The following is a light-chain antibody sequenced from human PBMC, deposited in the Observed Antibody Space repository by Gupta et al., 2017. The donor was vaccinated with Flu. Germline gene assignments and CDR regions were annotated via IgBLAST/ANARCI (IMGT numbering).Light chain of an antibody. CDR2: GAS. J-gene: IGKJ1*01. V-gene: IGKV4-1*01. CDR3: QQYYRAPPWT. CDR1: QSVVYSSNKKNY. Sequence: GERATIKCKSSQSVVYSSNKKNYLAWYQQKPGQPPKLLIYGASTRESGVPDRFSGSGSGTDFTLTISSLQAEDVAVYYCQQYYRAPPWTFGQGTKVEIK.